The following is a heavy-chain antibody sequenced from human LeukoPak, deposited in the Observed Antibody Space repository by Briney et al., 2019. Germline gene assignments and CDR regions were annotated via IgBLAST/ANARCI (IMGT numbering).Heavy chain of an antibody. Sequence: GASVKVSCKASGYTFTSYGISWVRQAPGQGLEWMGWISAYNGNTNYAQKLQGRVTMTTDTSTSTAYMELRSLRSDDTAVYYCARDYFGGGQNSIAARRSFDYWGQGTLVIVSP. CDR3: ARDYFGGGQNSIAARRSFDY. J-gene: IGHJ4*02. CDR1: GYTFTSYG. V-gene: IGHV1-18*01. D-gene: IGHD6-6*01. CDR2: ISAYNGNT.